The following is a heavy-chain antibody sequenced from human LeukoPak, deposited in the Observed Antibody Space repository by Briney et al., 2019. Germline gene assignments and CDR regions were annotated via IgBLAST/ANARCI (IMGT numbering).Heavy chain of an antibody. D-gene: IGHD2-15*01. V-gene: IGHV4-39*07. CDR3: ASGYCSGGSCYRRPNRRFDY. J-gene: IGHJ4*02. Sequence: PSETLSLTCTVSGGSISSSSYYWGWIRQPPGKGLEWIGSIYYSGSTYYNPSLKSRVTISVDTSKNQFSLKLSSATAADTAVYYCASGYCSGGSCYRRPNRRFDYWGQGTLVTVSS. CDR1: GGSISSSSYY. CDR2: IYYSGST.